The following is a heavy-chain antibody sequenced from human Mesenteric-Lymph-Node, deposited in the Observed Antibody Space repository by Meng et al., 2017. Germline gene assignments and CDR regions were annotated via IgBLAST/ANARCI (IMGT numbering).Heavy chain of an antibody. CDR2: INHNVGT. V-gene: IGHV4-34*01. Sequence: QVQLQQWGAGLLKPSETLSLTCAVYGGSFSGYYWSWIRQPPGKGLEWIGEINHNVGTNYNPSLKSRVTISIDKSKNEFSLNLISATAADTAVYYCARERWAYDSSGYYPWGQGTLVTVSS. CDR1: GGSFSGYY. CDR3: ARERWAYDSSGYYP. D-gene: IGHD3-22*01. J-gene: IGHJ4*02.